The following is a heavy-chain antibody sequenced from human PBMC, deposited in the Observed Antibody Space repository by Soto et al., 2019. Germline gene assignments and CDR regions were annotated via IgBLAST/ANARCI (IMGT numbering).Heavy chain of an antibody. CDR2: ISSNSAYI. V-gene: IGHV3-21*01. Sequence: GALRLSCAASGFTFRSFTMNWVRQAPGKGLEWVSTISSNSAYIYYTDALRGRFTISRDNAKNSLHLQMNSLRAEDTAVYYCTRDASRDSSARGWFDPWGPGTLVTVSS. J-gene: IGHJ5*02. D-gene: IGHD6-13*01. CDR1: GFTFRSFT. CDR3: TRDASRDSSARGWFDP.